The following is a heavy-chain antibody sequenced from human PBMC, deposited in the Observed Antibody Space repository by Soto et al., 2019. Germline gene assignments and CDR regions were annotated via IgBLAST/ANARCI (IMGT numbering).Heavy chain of an antibody. J-gene: IGHJ5*01. CDR1: GYSFTTHN. D-gene: IGHD1-20*01. V-gene: IGHV1-3*01. CDR3: ARGSSSRRAYNYFDS. Sequence: QVQLVQSGAEVRKPGASVKVSCKASGYSFTTHNMNWVRQAPGQRLEWMGWIHAGNGHTKYSQEFQARVTITMDTSATTAYMELSSLRSEDTAVYYCARGSSSRRAYNYFDSWGQGTLVAVSS. CDR2: IHAGNGHT.